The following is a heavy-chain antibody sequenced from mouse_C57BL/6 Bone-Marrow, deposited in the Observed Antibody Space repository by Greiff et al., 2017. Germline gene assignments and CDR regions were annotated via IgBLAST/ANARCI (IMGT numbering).Heavy chain of an antibody. CDR1: GYTFTSYG. CDR3: ARGDDYPFDY. CDR2: IYPRSGNT. D-gene: IGHD2-4*01. V-gene: IGHV1-81*01. J-gene: IGHJ2*01. Sequence: QVQLQQPGAELVKPGASVKVSCKASGYTFTSYGISWVKQRTGQGLEWIGEIYPRSGNTYYNEKFKGKATLTADKSSSTAYMELRSLTSEDSAVYFCARGDDYPFDYWGQGTTLTVSS.